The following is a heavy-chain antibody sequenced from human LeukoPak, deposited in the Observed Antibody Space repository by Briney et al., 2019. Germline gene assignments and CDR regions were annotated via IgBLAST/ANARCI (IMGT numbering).Heavy chain of an antibody. CDR2: IKQDGSEK. CDR3: VRDLAAAGRGGGY. Sequence: GGSLRLSCAASGFTFSSYWMSWVRQAPGKGLEWVANIKQDGSEKYYVDSVKGRFTISRDNAKNSLYLQMNSLRAEDTAVYYCVRDLAAAGRGGGYWRQGTLVTVSS. D-gene: IGHD6-13*01. CDR1: GFTFSSYW. V-gene: IGHV3-7*03. J-gene: IGHJ4*02.